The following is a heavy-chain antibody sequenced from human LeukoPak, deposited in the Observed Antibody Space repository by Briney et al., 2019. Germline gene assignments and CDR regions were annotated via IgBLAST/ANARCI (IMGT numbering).Heavy chain of an antibody. J-gene: IGHJ3*02. V-gene: IGHV4-59*01. CDR2: IYYRGST. Sequence: SETLSLTCTVSGSSISSYYWSWIRQPPGKGQEWIGYIYYRGSTNYNPSLKSRVTISVDTSKNQFSLKLSSVTAADTAVYYCARGDDYADAFDIWGQGTMVTVSS. D-gene: IGHD5-24*01. CDR3: ARGDDYADAFDI. CDR1: GSSISSYY.